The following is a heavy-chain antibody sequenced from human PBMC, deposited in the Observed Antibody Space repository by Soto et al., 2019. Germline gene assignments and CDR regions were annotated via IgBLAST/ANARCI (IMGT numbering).Heavy chain of an antibody. V-gene: IGHV3-23*01. CDR1: GFSISDYA. CDR3: AKDGIRKDDY. Sequence: VGSLRLSWSASGFSISDYARSWVRQPPGKGLEWVSSISDSGTKTFYADSVKGRFAISRDTSKNTVYMQMNNLRAEDTALYYCAKDGIRKDDYWGQGAVVTVSS. J-gene: IGHJ4*02. CDR2: ISDSGTKT.